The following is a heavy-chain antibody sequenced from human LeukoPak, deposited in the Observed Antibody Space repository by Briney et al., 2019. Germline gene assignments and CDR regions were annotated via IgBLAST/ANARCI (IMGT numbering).Heavy chain of an antibody. Sequence: SETLSLTCTVSGGSISSYYWGWFRHPPGRGLGWIGSIYYSGSTYYNPSLKSRVTISVDTSKNQFSLKLSSVTAADTAVYYCARSVYYYYGMDVWGQGTTVTVSS. CDR1: GGSISSYY. CDR2: IYYSGST. V-gene: IGHV4-39*01. CDR3: ARSVYYYYGMDV. J-gene: IGHJ6*02.